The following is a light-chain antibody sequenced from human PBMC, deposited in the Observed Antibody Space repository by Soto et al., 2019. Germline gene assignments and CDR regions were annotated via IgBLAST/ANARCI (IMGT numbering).Light chain of an antibody. V-gene: IGLV3-21*02. CDR1: HLGSKS. Sequence: SYELTQPPSVSVAPGQTATINCGGNHLGSKSVHWYQQKSGQAPVLAVYDDSHRPSVIPERFSGSNSGDTATLTISRFEAGDEADYYCQVWDGTDNHVVFGGGTKLTVL. CDR3: QVWDGTDNHVV. J-gene: IGLJ2*01. CDR2: DDS.